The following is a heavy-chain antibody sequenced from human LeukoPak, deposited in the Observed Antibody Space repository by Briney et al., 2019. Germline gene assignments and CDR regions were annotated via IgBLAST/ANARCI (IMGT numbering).Heavy chain of an antibody. CDR3: ARGRPHGNDY. J-gene: IGHJ4*02. CDR1: GFTFSSYA. D-gene: IGHD4-23*01. Sequence: GGSLRLSCAASGFTFSSYAMSWIRQAPGKGLEWVSYISSSGSTIYYADSVKGRFSISRDNAKNTLYLQMNSLRVEDTAVYYCARGRPHGNDYWGQGTLVTVSS. CDR2: ISSSGSTI. V-gene: IGHV3-48*04.